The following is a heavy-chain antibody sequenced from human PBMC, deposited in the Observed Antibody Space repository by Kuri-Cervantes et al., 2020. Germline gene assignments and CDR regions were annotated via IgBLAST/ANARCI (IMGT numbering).Heavy chain of an antibody. CDR1: GGSISSSSYY. Sequence: SETLSLTCTVSGGSISSSSYYWGWIRQPPGKGLEWIGSIYYSGSTYYNPSLKSRVTISVDTSKNQFSLKLSSVTAADTAVYYCARDGGGDWGGAFDIWGQGTMVTVSS. D-gene: IGHD2-21*02. V-gene: IGHV4-39*07. CDR3: ARDGGGDWGGAFDI. J-gene: IGHJ3*02. CDR2: IYYSGST.